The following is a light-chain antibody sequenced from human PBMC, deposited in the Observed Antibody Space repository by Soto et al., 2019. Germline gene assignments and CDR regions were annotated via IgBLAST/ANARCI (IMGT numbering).Light chain of an antibody. V-gene: IGKV3-20*01. J-gene: IGKJ4*01. CDR1: RSVNSNY. CDR2: GAS. Sequence: EVGMSQSPGTLSLSPGEGATLSCRASRSVNSNYLAWYQQKPGQAPSLLTYGASSRATDVPDRFSASGSGTDFALTISRLEPEDVAVYYCQQYISSPLPFGGGSKVDIK. CDR3: QQYISSPLP.